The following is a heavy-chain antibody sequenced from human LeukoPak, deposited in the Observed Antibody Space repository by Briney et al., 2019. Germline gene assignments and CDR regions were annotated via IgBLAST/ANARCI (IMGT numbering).Heavy chain of an antibody. CDR3: AKVRGSKKAAYDIDV. CDR1: GFTFSRYG. J-gene: IGHJ6*02. CDR2: ISFDGVKT. D-gene: IGHD1-26*01. Sequence: GGSLRLSCAASGFTFSRYGMHWVRQAAGKGLDWVALISFDGVKTDYADAVKCRFTIYRDSSQNTLYLQMNSLRAEDTAVYYCAKVRGSKKAAYDIDVWGQGTTVTVSS. V-gene: IGHV3-30*18.